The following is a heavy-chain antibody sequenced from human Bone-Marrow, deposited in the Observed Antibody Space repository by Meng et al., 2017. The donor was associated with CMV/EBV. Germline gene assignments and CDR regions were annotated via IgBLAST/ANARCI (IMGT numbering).Heavy chain of an antibody. V-gene: IGHV3-21*01. CDR3: AREKKRCGDV. D-gene: IGHD4-17*01. CDR1: GFTFSSYS. Sequence: GESLKISCAASGFTFSSYSMNWVRQAPGKGLEWVSSISSSSSYIYYADSAKGRFTISRDNAKNSLYLQMNSLRAEDTAVYYGAREKKRCGDVWGQGNTVNVAS. J-gene: IGHJ6*02. CDR2: ISSSSSYI.